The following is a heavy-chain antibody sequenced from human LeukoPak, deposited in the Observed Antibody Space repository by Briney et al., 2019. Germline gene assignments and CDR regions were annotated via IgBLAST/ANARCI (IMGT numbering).Heavy chain of an antibody. J-gene: IGHJ3*02. D-gene: IGHD6-13*01. CDR2: IIPIFGTA. CDR3: ARAGYPDDAFDI. CDR1: GGTFSSYA. Sequence: SVKVSCKASGGTFSSYAISWVRQAPGQGLEWMGGIIPIFGTANYAQKFQGRVTITADESTSTAYMELSRLRSDDTAVYYCARAGYPDDAFDIWGQGTMVTVSS. V-gene: IGHV1-69*13.